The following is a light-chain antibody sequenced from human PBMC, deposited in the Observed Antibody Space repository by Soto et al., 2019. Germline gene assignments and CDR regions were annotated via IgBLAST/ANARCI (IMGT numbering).Light chain of an antibody. CDR1: QSVTMK. V-gene: IGKV3-15*01. CDR2: GAS. CDR3: QQYNNWPIT. Sequence: EIVLTQSPATLSVSPGESAALSCRTSQSVTMKLAWYQQKPGQAPRLLIYGASTRATDIPARFSGSASGTEFTLTISSLQSEDFAIYYCQQYNNWPITFGQGTRLEIK. J-gene: IGKJ5*01.